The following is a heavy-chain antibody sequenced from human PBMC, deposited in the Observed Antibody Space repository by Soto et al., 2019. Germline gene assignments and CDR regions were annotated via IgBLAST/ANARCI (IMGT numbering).Heavy chain of an antibody. D-gene: IGHD6-13*01. J-gene: IGHJ4*02. Sequence: SQTLSLTCAISGDSVSSNSAAWNWIRQSPSRGLEWLGRTYYRSKWYNDYAVSVKSRITINPDTSKNQFSLQLNSVTPEDTAVYYCASSSLVSRWFLGPFDYCGQGTLVTVSS. CDR2: TYYRSKWYN. CDR3: ASSSLVSRWFLGPFDY. V-gene: IGHV6-1*01. CDR1: GDSVSSNSAA.